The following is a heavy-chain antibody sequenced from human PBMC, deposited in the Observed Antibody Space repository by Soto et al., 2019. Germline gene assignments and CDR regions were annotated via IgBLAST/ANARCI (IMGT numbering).Heavy chain of an antibody. Sequence: ASVKVSCKASGYTFTSYGISWVRQAPGQGLEWMGWISAYNGNTNYAQKLQGRVTMTTDTSTSTAYMELRSLRSDDTAVYYCARSTYDLWSCYPTSGMDVWGQWTTVTASS. J-gene: IGHJ6*02. D-gene: IGHD3-3*01. CDR2: ISAYNGNT. CDR3: ARSTYDLWSCYPTSGMDV. V-gene: IGHV1-18*04. CDR1: GYTFTSYG.